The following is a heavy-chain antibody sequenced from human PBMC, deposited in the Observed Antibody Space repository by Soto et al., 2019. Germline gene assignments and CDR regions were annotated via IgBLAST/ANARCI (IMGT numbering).Heavy chain of an antibody. D-gene: IGHD2-2*03. J-gene: IGHJ3*01. Sequence: EVQLLESGGGLVQPGGSLRLSCEASGLTFSSYAMSWVRQAPGKGLEWVSAISGSGGSTFYSDSVKGRFTISRDNSKNLLYLQMKSLRDEGTAVNYSANDLDNVIVTDAIGIDAVIVWGQGTMVSVSS. V-gene: IGHV3-23*01. CDR1: GLTFSSYA. CDR3: ANDLDNVIVTDAIGIDAVIV. CDR2: ISGSGGST.